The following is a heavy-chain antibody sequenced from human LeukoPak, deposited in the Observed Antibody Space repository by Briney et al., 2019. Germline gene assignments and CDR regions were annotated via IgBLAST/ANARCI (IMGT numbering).Heavy chain of an antibody. J-gene: IGHJ4*02. Sequence: SETLSLTCTVSGGSISSGGYYWSWIRQHPGKGLEWTGYIYYSGSTYYNPSLKSRVTISVDTSKNQFSLKLSSVTAADTAVYYCARATTVTTPADYWGQGTLVTVSS. V-gene: IGHV4-31*03. CDR3: ARATTVTTPADY. CDR1: GGSISSGGYY. D-gene: IGHD4-17*01. CDR2: IYYSGST.